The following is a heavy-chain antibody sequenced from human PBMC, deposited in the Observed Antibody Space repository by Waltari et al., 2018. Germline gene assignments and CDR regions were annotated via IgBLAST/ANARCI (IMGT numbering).Heavy chain of an antibody. CDR3: ARYSSSSNAFDI. CDR1: GFTFSSYS. J-gene: IGHJ3*02. Sequence: EVQLVESGGGLVKPGGSLRLSCAASGFTFSSYSMNWVRQAPGKGLEGVSSISSSSSYIYYADSVKGRFTISRDNAKNSLYLQMNSLRAEDTAVYYCARYSSSSNAFDIWGQGTMVTVSS. D-gene: IGHD6-6*01. CDR2: ISSSSSYI. V-gene: IGHV3-21*01.